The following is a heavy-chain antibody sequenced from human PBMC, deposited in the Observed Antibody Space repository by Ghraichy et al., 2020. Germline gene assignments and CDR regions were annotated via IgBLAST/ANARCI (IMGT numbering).Heavy chain of an antibody. Sequence: SQTLSLTCVISGDNVSSNSGAWNWIRQSPSRGLEWLGRTYYRSQWHHDYAASVKSRMTITPDTSNNQFSLQLNSVTPEDTAVYYCSRDWAPGWFDPWGQGTLVTVSS. J-gene: IGHJ5*02. CDR2: TYYRSQWHH. D-gene: IGHD3-16*01. CDR1: GDNVSSNSGA. V-gene: IGHV6-1*01. CDR3: SRDWAPGWFDP.